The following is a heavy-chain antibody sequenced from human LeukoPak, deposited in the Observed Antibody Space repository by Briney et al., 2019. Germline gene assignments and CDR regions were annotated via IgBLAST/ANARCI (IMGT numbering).Heavy chain of an antibody. Sequence: GGSLRLSCAASGFTFSSYSMNWVRQAPGEGLEWVSSISSSSSYIYYADSVKGRFAISRDNAKNSLYLQMNSLRAEDTAVYYCARGQITIFGVVSSGSDWFDPWGQGTLVTVSS. V-gene: IGHV3-21*01. J-gene: IGHJ5*02. CDR3: ARGQITIFGVVSSGSDWFDP. CDR1: GFTFSSYS. CDR2: ISSSSSYI. D-gene: IGHD3-3*01.